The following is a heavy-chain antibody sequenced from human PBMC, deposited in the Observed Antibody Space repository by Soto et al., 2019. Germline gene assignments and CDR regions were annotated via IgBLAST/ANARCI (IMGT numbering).Heavy chain of an antibody. CDR3: ARLYSYGSDYYYYGMDV. Sequence: ASVKVSCKASGYTFTGYYMHWVRQAPGQGLEWVGWINPNSGGTNYAQKFQGRVTMTRDTSISTAHMELSRLRSDDTAVYYCARLYSYGSDYYYYGMDVWGQGTTVTVSS. J-gene: IGHJ6*02. V-gene: IGHV1-2*02. CDR1: GYTFTGYY. D-gene: IGHD5-18*01. CDR2: INPNSGGT.